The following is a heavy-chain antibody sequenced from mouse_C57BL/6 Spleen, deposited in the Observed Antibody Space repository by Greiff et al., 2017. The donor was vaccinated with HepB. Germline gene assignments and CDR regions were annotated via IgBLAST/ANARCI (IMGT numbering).Heavy chain of an antibody. CDR3: TRVGYYAPGAMDY. D-gene: IGHD1-1*01. V-gene: IGHV5-9-1*02. J-gene: IGHJ4*01. CDR2: ISSGGDYI. Sequence: EVQLVESGEGLVKPGGSLKLSCAASGITFSSYAMSWVRQTPEKRLEWVAYISSGGDYIYYADTVKGRFTISRDNARNTLYLQMSSLKSEDTAMYYGTRVGYYAPGAMDYWGQGTSVTVSS. CDR1: GITFSSYA.